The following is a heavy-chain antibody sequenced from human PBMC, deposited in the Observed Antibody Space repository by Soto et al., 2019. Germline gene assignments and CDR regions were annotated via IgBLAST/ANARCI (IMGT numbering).Heavy chain of an antibody. CDR3: AREGVVPAAIGGHYYYYGMDV. Sequence: ASVKVSCKASGGTFSSYAISWVRQAPGQGLEWMGGIIPIFGTANYAQKFQGRVTITADESTSTAYMELSSLRSEDTAVYYCAREGVVPAAIGGHYYYYGMDVWGQGTTVTVSS. V-gene: IGHV1-69*13. CDR2: IIPIFGTA. D-gene: IGHD2-2*01. J-gene: IGHJ6*02. CDR1: GGTFSSYA.